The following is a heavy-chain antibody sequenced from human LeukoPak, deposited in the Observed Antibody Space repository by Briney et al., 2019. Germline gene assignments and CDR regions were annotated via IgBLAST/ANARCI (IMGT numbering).Heavy chain of an antibody. CDR2: ISGSGAST. CDR3: AKGRGSPYYFEY. V-gene: IGHV3-23*01. Sequence: TGGSLRLSCAASGFTFSSFAMSWVRQAPGKGLEWVSAISGSGASTYYADSVKGRFTISRDNSKNTLYLQMNRLRAEDTAVYYCAKGRGSPYYFEYWGQGTLVTVSS. CDR1: GFTFSSFA. J-gene: IGHJ4*02. D-gene: IGHD1-26*01.